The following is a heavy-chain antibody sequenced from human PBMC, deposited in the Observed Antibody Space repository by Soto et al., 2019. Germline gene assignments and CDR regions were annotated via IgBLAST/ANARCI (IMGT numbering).Heavy chain of an antibody. CDR3: AYRPPTAMTPARGVIILFFDF. Sequence: QITLKESGPTVVKPTQTLTLTCTFSGFSHNTRGVGVGWIRQPPGKAPEWLAVIYWDDNKRYSPSLESRLSIMKASSKNQVVLTMTNIDPVDTATYYCAYRPPTAMTPARGVIILFFDFRGLGTLVTVSS. D-gene: IGHD3-10*01. V-gene: IGHV2-5*02. CDR1: GFSHNTRGVG. CDR2: IYWDDNK. J-gene: IGHJ4*02.